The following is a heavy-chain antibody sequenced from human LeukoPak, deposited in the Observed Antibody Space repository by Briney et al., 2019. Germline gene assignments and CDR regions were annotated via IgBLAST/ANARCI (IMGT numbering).Heavy chain of an antibody. J-gene: IGHJ6*02. CDR2: INDYTGNT. V-gene: IGHV4-34*01. CDR1: GGSFTDYF. CDR3: ARGRIAKIVVVHSFHYGMDV. D-gene: IGHD3-22*01. Sequence: SETLSLTCDVFGGSFTDYFWTWIRQSPGKGLEWIGEINDYTGNTNYNPSLDSRVSISLEKSKNQFSLELRSVTAADTAVYYCARGRIAKIVVVHSFHYGMDVWGQGTTVTVSS.